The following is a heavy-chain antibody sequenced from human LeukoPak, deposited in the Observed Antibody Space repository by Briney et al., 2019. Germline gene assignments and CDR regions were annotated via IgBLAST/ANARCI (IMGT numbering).Heavy chain of an antibody. J-gene: IGHJ5*02. CDR1: GGSFSAYS. CDR2: INHSGST. V-gene: IGHV4-34*01. Sequence: SETLSLTCAVYGGSFSAYSWSWIRQPPGKGLEWIGEINHSGSTNYNPSLKSRVTISVDTSKNQFSLMLTSVTAADTAVYYCARIEYHNSPGVAWFDPWGQGTLVTVSS. CDR3: ARIEYHNSPGVAWFDP. D-gene: IGHD1-1*01.